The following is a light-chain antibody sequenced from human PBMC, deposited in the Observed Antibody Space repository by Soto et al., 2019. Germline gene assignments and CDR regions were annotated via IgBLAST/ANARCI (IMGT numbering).Light chain of an antibody. V-gene: IGKV3-11*01. CDR2: DAS. Sequence: EIVLTQSPATLSLSPGERATLSCRASQSVRNYLAWSQQKPGQAPRLLIYDASNRATGIPARFSGSGSGTDYTLTISSIQTKDFVVTYYHLRGIWPWTFGQGTNVEIK. CDR3: HLRGIWPWT. J-gene: IGKJ1*01. CDR1: QSVRNY.